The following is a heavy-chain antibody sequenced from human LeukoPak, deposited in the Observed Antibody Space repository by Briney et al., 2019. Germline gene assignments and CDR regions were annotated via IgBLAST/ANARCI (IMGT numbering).Heavy chain of an antibody. CDR2: ISGSGDNT. D-gene: IGHD6-13*01. J-gene: IGHJ4*02. V-gene: IGHV3-23*01. CDR1: GFTFSTYA. CDR3: AKDSKITSADYYFDY. Sequence: PGGSLRLSCAASGFTFSTYAMSWVRQAPGKGLEWVSGISGSGDNTYYADSVRGRFTISRDNSKNTVYLQMDSLRVEDMAVYYCAKDSKITSADYYFDYWGLGTLVTVSS.